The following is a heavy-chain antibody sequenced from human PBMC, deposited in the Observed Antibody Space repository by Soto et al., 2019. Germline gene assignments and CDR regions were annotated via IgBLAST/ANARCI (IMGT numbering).Heavy chain of an antibody. J-gene: IGHJ4*02. CDR2: IKGDESTT. CDR1: GFTFSTYW. D-gene: IGHD3-16*01. Sequence: EVQLVESGGGLVQPGGSLRLSCAASGFTFSTYWMHWVRQAPGEGLVWVSRIKGDESTTNYADSVKGRFTVSRDNARNTLYLQINSLRPEDTAIYYCVRGGLYAYYQDNWGQGTLVTVSS. V-gene: IGHV3-74*01. CDR3: VRGGLYAYYQDN.